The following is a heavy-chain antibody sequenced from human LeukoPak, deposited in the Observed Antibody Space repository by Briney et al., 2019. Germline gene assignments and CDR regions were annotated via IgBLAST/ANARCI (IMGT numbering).Heavy chain of an antibody. Sequence: GGSLRLSCAASEFSVGSNYMTWVRQAPGKGLEWVAVISYDGGDKYYADSVKGRFTISRDNSKNTLFLQMNSLRAEDTAVYYCTKDGGSYHFDYWGQGTLVTVSS. CDR2: ISYDGGDK. V-gene: IGHV3-30*18. CDR3: TKDGGSYHFDY. CDR1: EFSVGSNY. D-gene: IGHD1-26*01. J-gene: IGHJ4*02.